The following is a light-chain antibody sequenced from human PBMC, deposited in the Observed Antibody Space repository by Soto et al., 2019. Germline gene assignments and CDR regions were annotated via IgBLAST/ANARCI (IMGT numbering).Light chain of an antibody. CDR1: QSVSSSY. J-gene: IGKJ2*01. CDR3: QQYGSSLYT. CDR2: GAS. V-gene: IGKV3-20*01. Sequence: EIVLTQSPGTLSLSPGERATLSCRASQSVSSSYLAWYQQKPGQAPSLLIYGASSRATGIPDRFSGSGSGTDFTLTISRLEPEDVAVYYCQQYGSSLYTFGQGTKLEIK.